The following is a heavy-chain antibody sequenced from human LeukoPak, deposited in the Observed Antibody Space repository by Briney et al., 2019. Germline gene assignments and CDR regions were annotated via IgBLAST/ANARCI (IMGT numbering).Heavy chain of an antibody. J-gene: IGHJ4*02. CDR2: ISWNSGSI. CDR3: AKPHGGTYYFDY. CDR1: GFTFDNYA. D-gene: IGHD1-14*01. V-gene: IGHV3-9*01. Sequence: PGGSLRLSCAASGFTFDNYAMHWVRQAPGKGLEWVSGISWNSGSIGYADSVKGRFTISRDNAKNTLYLQMNSLRAEDTAVYYCAKPHGGTYYFDYWGQGTLVTVSS.